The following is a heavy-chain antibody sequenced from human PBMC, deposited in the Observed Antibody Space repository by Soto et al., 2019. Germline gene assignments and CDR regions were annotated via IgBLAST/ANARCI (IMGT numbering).Heavy chain of an antibody. V-gene: IGHV1-2*04. J-gene: IGHJ6*03. CDR1: GYTFTGYY. CDR3: AREGYYGSGSALLYYYYYMAV. CDR2: INPNSGGT. D-gene: IGHD3-10*01. Sequence: ASVKVSCKASGYTFTGYYMHCVRQAPGQGLEWMGWINPNSGGTNYAQKFQGWVTMTRDTSISTAYMELSRLRSDDTAVYYCAREGYYGSGSALLYYYYYMAVWGKGTTVTVSS.